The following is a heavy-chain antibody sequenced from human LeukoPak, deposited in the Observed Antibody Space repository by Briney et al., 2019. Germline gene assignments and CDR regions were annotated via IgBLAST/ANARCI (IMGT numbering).Heavy chain of an antibody. D-gene: IGHD3-10*01. CDR1: GGSISSSSYY. CDR2: IYYSGST. CDR3: ARGPRGTYWYFDL. V-gene: IGHV4-39*07. Sequence: SETLSLTCTVSGGSISSSSYYWGWIRQPPGKGLEWIGSIYYSGSTYYNPSLKSRVTISVDTSKNQFSLKLSSVTAADTAVYYCARGPRGTYWYFDLWGRGTLVTVSS. J-gene: IGHJ2*01.